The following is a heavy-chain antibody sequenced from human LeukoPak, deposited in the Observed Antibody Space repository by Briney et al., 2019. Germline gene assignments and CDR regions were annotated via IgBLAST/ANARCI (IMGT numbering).Heavy chain of an antibody. Sequence: PSETLSLTCTVSGGSISSSSYYWGWIRQPPGKGLEWIGSIYYSGSTYYNPSLKSRVTISVDTSKNQFSLKLSSVTAADTAVYYCATKKYGYSSGWYPFDYWGQGTLVTVSS. CDR2: IYYSGST. J-gene: IGHJ4*02. D-gene: IGHD6-19*01. V-gene: IGHV4-39*01. CDR3: ATKKYGYSSGWYPFDY. CDR1: GGSISSSSYY.